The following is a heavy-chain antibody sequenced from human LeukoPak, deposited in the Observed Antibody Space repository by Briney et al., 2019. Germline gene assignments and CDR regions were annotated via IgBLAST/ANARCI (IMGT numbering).Heavy chain of an antibody. D-gene: IGHD6-13*01. V-gene: IGHV4-59*08. J-gene: IGHJ5*02. CDR2: IYYSGST. Sequence: SETLSLTCTVSGGSISATYWSWIRQPPGKGLEWIGYIYYSGSTYYNPSLKSRVTISVDKSKSQFSLKLSSVTAADTAVYYCAKTSYSTSWYWFDPWGHGTLVTVSS. CDR3: AKTSYSTSWYWFDP. CDR1: GGSISATY.